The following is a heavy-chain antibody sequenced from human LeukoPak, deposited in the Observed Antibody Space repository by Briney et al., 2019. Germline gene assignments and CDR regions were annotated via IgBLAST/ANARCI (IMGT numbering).Heavy chain of an antibody. Sequence: PSETLSLTCNVSGYSISSGYYWGWIRQPPGKGLEWIGTIYHSGSTYYNPSLKSRVTISVDTSKNQFSLKLTSVTAADTAVYYCARVRGYCSSTICYGYYFDYWGQGTLVTVSS. J-gene: IGHJ4*02. CDR2: IYHSGST. CDR1: GYSISSGYY. CDR3: ARVRGYCSSTICYGYYFDY. D-gene: IGHD2-2*01. V-gene: IGHV4-38-2*02.